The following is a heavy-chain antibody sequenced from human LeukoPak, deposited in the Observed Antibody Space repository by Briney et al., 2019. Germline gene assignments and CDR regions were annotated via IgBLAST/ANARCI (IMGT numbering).Heavy chain of an antibody. CDR3: ARGIWVRHNNGYYLDS. V-gene: IGHV1-3*01. D-gene: IGHD3-22*01. CDR2: INAGNDNT. J-gene: IGHJ4*02. CDR1: GYTFTNYA. Sequence: ASVKVSCKASGYTFTNYAINWVRQAPGQRLEWMRWINAGNDNTKYSQKFQGRVTISRDASANTAYMEPSSLGSEDAAVYYCARGIWVRHNNGYYLDSWGQGTLVTVSS.